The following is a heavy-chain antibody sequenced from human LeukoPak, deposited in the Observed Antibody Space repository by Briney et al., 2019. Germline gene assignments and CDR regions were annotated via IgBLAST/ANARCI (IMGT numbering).Heavy chain of an antibody. V-gene: IGHV3-23*01. J-gene: IGHJ3*02. CDR1: GFTFITYA. CDR2: ITNSGDTT. Sequence: HPGGSLRLSCAASGFTFITYAMSWVRQAPGKGLEWVSGITNSGDTTNYADSVKGRFTISRDNSKNTLYLQMNSLRAEDTAVYYCATMTTVTLDDAFDIWGQGTMVTVSS. CDR3: ATMTTVTLDDAFDI. D-gene: IGHD4-17*01.